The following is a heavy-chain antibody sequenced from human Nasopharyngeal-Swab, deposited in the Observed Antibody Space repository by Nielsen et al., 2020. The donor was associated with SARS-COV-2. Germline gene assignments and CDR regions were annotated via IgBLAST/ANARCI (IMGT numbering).Heavy chain of an antibody. CDR2: LSWNGNIR. Sequence: SLKISCAASGFTFDDYAMYWVRQAPGKGLEWVSVLSWNGNIRGHADSVEGRFTISRDNAKSSLYLQMNSLRVEDTALYYCARENNWEALRYFDLWGRGTLVTVSS. V-gene: IGHV3-9*01. D-gene: IGHD1-20*01. CDR1: GFTFDDYA. CDR3: ARENNWEALRYFDL. J-gene: IGHJ2*01.